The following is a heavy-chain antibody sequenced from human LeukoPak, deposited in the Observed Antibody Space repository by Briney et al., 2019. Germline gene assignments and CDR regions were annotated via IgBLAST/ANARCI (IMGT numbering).Heavy chain of an antibody. CDR1: GYSFTSYW. V-gene: IGHV5-51*01. J-gene: IGHJ5*02. Sequence: GESLKISCKGSGYSFTSYWIGWVRQMPGKGLEWMGIICPGDSDARYSPSFQGQVTISADKSISTAYLQWSSLKASDTAMYYCARVHDFWSGKNWFDPWGQGTLVTVSS. D-gene: IGHD3-3*01. CDR2: ICPGDSDA. CDR3: ARVHDFWSGKNWFDP.